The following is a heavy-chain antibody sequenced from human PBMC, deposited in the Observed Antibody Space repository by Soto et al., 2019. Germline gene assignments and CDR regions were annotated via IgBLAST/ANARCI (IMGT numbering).Heavy chain of an antibody. Sequence: GVLRLSFAAAGFICSDYYMTWIRQAPGKGLEWLSCSSNRDRSTYYADSVKDRFVVSKDNAKNLVYLQMNSLRAEDTAVYFCARAWKIEKFGVISMSKGLDVWGQGTTVTVSS. V-gene: IGHV3-11*01. J-gene: IGHJ6*02. D-gene: IGHD3-3*01. CDR3: ARAWKIEKFGVISMSKGLDV. CDR2: SSNRDRST. CDR1: GFICSDYY.